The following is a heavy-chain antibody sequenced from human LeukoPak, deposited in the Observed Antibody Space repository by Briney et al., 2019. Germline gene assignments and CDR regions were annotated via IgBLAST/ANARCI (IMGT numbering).Heavy chain of an antibody. Sequence: PGGSLRLFCGASGFTFGTHAMTWVRQAPGKGLEYVSLISGSGDITYYAHSLKDRFTISRDNSKNTLYLQMHSLRAEDTAVYYCAARPGDLAVPFDYWGQGTLVTVSS. V-gene: IGHV3-23*01. D-gene: IGHD3-10*01. CDR2: ISGSGDIT. J-gene: IGHJ4*02. CDR3: AARPGDLAVPFDY. CDR1: GFTFGTHA.